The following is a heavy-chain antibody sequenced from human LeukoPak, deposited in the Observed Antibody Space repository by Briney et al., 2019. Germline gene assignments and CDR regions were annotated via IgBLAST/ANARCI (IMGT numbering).Heavy chain of an antibody. CDR3: ARDRGYSYIDY. V-gene: IGHV3-33*01. CDR1: GFTFSSSG. J-gene: IGHJ4*02. D-gene: IGHD5-18*01. CDR2: IWSDGSDK. Sequence: GGSLRLSCAASGFTFSSSGMHWVRQAPGEGLEWVAVIWSDGSDKYYSDSVKGRFTISRDNSKNTLYLQMNSLRAEDTAVYYCARDRGYSYIDYWGQGTLVTVSS.